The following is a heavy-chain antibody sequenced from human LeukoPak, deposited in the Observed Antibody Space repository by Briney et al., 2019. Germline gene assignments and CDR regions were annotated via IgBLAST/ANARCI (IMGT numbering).Heavy chain of an antibody. D-gene: IGHD3-9*01. CDR1: GFSFRNTW. Sequence: GGSLRLSCTTSGFSFRNTWMSWVRQAPGKGLEWVSNIKKDETEIYYADSVKGRFTISRDNAKRSLYLQMNVLRAADTAVYYCATNGGGYDILTGYWYYFDYWGQGTLVTVSS. CDR3: ATNGGGYDILTGYWYYFDY. CDR2: IKKDETEI. V-gene: IGHV3-7*01. J-gene: IGHJ4*02.